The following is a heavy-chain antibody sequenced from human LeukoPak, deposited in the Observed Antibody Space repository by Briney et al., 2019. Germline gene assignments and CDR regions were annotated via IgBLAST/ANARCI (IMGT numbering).Heavy chain of an antibody. V-gene: IGHV3-9*01. CDR3: AKGQYGDYVGPHGHYYYYAMDV. J-gene: IGHJ6*02. Sequence: GGSLRLSCAASGFRFSDYWMHWVRKAPGKGLEWVSGISWNSGSIGYADSVKGRFTISRDNAKNSLYLQMNSLRVEDTALFYCAKGQYGDYVGPHGHYYYYAMDVWGQGTTVTVSS. CDR1: GFRFSDYW. CDR2: ISWNSGSI. D-gene: IGHD4-17*01.